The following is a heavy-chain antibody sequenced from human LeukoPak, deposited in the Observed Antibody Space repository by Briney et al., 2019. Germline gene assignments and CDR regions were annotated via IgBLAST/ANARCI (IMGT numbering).Heavy chain of an antibody. CDR3: AKHRFESGGYHSTD. CDR1: GFTVSSNY. CDR2: IYSGGST. J-gene: IGHJ4*02. V-gene: IGHV3-53*01. D-gene: IGHD3-22*01. Sequence: GGSLRLSCAASGFTVSSNYMSWVRQAPGKGLEWVSVIYSGGSTYYADSVKGRFTISRDNSKNTLYLQMNSLRDEDTAVYYCAKHRFESGGYHSTDWGQGTLVTVSS.